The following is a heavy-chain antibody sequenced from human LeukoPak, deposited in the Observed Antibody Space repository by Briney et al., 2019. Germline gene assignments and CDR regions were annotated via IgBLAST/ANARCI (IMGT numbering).Heavy chain of an antibody. CDR1: GFTFSSYE. CDR2: ISSSGSTI. D-gene: IGHD1-14*01. CDR3: ARGGTGFYYYYGMDV. V-gene: IGHV3-48*03. J-gene: IGHJ6*04. Sequence: GGSLRLSCAASGFTFSSYEMNWVRQAPGKGLEWVSYISSSGSTIYYADSVRGRFTISRDNAKNSLYLQMNSLRAEDTAVYYCARGGTGFYYYYGMDVWGKGSTVTV.